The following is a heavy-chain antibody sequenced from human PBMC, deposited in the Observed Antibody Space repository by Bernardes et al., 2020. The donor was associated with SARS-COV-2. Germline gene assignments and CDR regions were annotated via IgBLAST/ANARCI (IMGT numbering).Heavy chain of an antibody. CDR1: GGSFSGYY. J-gene: IGHJ1*01. Sequence: SETLSLTCAVYGGSFSGYYWSWIRQPPGKGLEWIGEIINSGSTNYNPSLKSRVTMSLDTSKNQFSLRLSSVTAADTAVYYCASRSNYYDTSGSRGDFQHWGQGTLVTVSS. CDR2: IINSGST. CDR3: ASRSNYYDTSGSRGDFQH. V-gene: IGHV4-34*12. D-gene: IGHD3-22*01.